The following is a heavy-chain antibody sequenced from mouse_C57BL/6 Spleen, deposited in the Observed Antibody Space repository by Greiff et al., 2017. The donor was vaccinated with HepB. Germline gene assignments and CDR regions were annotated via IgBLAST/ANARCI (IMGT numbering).Heavy chain of an antibody. V-gene: IGHV1-80*01. CDR2: IYPGDGDT. CDR1: GYAFSSYW. CDR3: ARSMITTLYFDY. J-gene: IGHJ2*01. Sequence: QLQQSGAELVKPGASVKISCKASGYAFSSYWMNWVKQRPGKGLEWIGQIYPGDGDTNYNGKFKGKATLTADKSSSTAYMQLSSLTSEDSAVYFCARSMITTLYFDYWGQGTTLTVSS. D-gene: IGHD2-4*01.